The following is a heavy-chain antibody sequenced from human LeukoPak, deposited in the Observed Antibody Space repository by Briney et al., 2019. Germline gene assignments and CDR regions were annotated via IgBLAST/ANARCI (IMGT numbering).Heavy chain of an antibody. Sequence: SETLSLTCTVSGGSISNYYWSWIRQSPGKGLEWIDYMYYSGSTNYNPSLESRVTISGDTSKNQFSLNLSSVTAADTAVYYCARSPCTSASCPRRNVFDIWGQGTMVTVSS. J-gene: IGHJ3*02. D-gene: IGHD2-2*01. CDR3: ARSPCTSASCPRRNVFDI. CDR1: GGSISNYY. CDR2: MYYSGST. V-gene: IGHV4-59*08.